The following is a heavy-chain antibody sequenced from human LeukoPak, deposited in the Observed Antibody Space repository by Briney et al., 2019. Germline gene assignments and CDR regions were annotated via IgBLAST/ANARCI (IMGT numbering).Heavy chain of an antibody. Sequence: PGGSLRPSCAVPGFTLRRSWTHWVRQLPGKGLVWVSRINSDGSGISYAGSVQGRFTVSSEAAKNTLYLQMNSLRAEDTAVYYCARGNVHAFDIWGQGTMVTVSS. CDR2: INSDGSGI. CDR3: ARGNVHAFDI. CDR1: GFTLRRSW. V-gene: IGHV3-74*01. J-gene: IGHJ3*02.